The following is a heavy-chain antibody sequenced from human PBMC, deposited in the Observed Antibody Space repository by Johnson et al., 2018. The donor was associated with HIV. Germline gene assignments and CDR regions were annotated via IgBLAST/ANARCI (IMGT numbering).Heavy chain of an antibody. Sequence: VQLVESGGGVVRPGDSLRLSCVASGFTFDDYGMNWVRLVPGKGLEWVSGISWNGGSAAYADSVKGRFTISRDNAKNSLYLQMNTLRVEDTAFYYCARESGQAFDVWGQGTMVTVSS. CDR1: GFTFDDYG. V-gene: IGHV3-20*04. D-gene: IGHD6-25*01. J-gene: IGHJ3*01. CDR3: ARESGQAFDV. CDR2: ISWNGGSA.